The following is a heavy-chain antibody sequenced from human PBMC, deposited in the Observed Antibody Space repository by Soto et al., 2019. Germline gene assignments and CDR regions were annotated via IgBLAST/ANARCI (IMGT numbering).Heavy chain of an antibody. CDR1: GFTFSSYG. V-gene: IGHV3-33*01. J-gene: IGHJ3*02. Sequence: GGSLRLSCAASGFTFSSYGMHWVRQAPGKGLEWVAAIWYDGSNKYYADSVKGRFTISRDNSKNTLYLQMNSLRAEDTAVYYCAREGGYNAFDIWGQGTMVTVSS. CDR2: IWYDGSNK. D-gene: IGHD3-10*01. CDR3: AREGGYNAFDI.